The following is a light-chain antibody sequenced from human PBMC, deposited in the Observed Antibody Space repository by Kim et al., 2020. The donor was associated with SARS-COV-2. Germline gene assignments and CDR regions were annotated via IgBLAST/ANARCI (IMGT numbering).Light chain of an antibody. CDR1: SLRTYY. Sequence: SSELTQDPAVSVALGQTVRITCQGDSLRTYYASWYQQKPGQAPTLVLHGKNKRPSGIPDRFSGSNSGNTASLTVTGAQAVDEADYYCNSRDTSGDHVVFGGGTQLTVL. V-gene: IGLV3-19*01. CDR2: GKN. CDR3: NSRDTSGDHVV. J-gene: IGLJ2*01.